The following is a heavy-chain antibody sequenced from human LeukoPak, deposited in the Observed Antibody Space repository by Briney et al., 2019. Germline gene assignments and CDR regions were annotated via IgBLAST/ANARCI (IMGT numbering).Heavy chain of an antibody. CDR1: EFSVGSNY. V-gene: IGHV3-53*01. D-gene: IGHD2-21*02. Sequence: GGSLRLSCAASEFSVGSNYMTWVRQAPGKGLEWVSLIYSGGSTYYADSVKGRFTISRDNSKNTLYLQMNTLRAEDTAVYYCAKGVVVVTAMNYFDYWGQGTLVTVSS. CDR2: IYSGGST. J-gene: IGHJ4*02. CDR3: AKGVVVVTAMNYFDY.